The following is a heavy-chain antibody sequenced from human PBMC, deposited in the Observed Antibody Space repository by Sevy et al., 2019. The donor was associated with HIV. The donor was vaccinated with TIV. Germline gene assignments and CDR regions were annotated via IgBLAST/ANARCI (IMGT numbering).Heavy chain of an antibody. V-gene: IGHV3-23*01. CDR3: AEGRYDSSGSFDAFDI. J-gene: IGHJ3*02. Sequence: GGSLRLSCAVSGFTFSNYAMNWVRQAPGKGLEWVSTIYGSGGITYYADSVRGRFTISRDNSKNTLYLQMNSLRAEDTALYYCAEGRYDSSGSFDAFDIWGQGTRVTVSS. CDR2: IYGSGGIT. D-gene: IGHD3-22*01. CDR1: GFTFSNYA.